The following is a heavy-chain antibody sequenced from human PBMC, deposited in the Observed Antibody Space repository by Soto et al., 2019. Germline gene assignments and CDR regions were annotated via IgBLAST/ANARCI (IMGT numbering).Heavy chain of an antibody. CDR1: GFTFSNYW. D-gene: IGHD6-6*01. CDR3: AILRGSSSADY. CDR2: IDSDGSTT. Sequence: GGSLRLSCAASGFTFSNYWMHWVRQAPGKGLVWVSRIDSDGSTTSYADSVKGRFTISRDNAKNTLYLQMNSLRAEDTAVYYCAILRGSSSADYWGLGTLVTVS. J-gene: IGHJ4*02. V-gene: IGHV3-74*01.